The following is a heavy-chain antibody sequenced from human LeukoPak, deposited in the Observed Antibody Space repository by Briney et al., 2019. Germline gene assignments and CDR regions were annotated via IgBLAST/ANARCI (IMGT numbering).Heavy chain of an antibody. V-gene: IGHV3-7*01. J-gene: IGHJ1*01. CDR1: GFTFSSYW. CDR2: IKYDGSET. D-gene: IGHD2/OR15-2a*01. Sequence: TGGSLRLSCAVSGFTFSSYWMSWVRQAPGKGLEWVANIKYDGSETYYVDSVKGRFTISRDNGKNSLYVQMNSLSVEDTAVYYCATYSTLNARGFQHWGQGTLVIVSS. CDR3: ATYSTLNARGFQH.